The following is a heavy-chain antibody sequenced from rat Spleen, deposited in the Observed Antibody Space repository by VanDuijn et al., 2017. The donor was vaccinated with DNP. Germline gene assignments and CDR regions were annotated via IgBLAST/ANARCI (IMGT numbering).Heavy chain of an antibody. Sequence: EVQLVESGGGLVQSGRSLKLACVASGFTFSDYTMAWVRQAPKKGLEWVATIMYEETRAYYRDYVKGRFTISRDNARSTLYLQMDSLRSEDTATYYCTTFGDRFAYWGQGTLVTVSS. CDR1: GFTFSDYT. V-gene: IGHV5S10*01. D-gene: IGHD1-1*01. CDR2: IMYEETRA. J-gene: IGHJ3*01. CDR3: TTFGDRFAY.